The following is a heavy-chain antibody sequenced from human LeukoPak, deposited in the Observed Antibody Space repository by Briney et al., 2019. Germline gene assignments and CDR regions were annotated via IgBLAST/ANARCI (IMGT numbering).Heavy chain of an antibody. D-gene: IGHD6-13*01. CDR1: GFTFSRHW. CDR3: ARGGSSCFDS. J-gene: IGHJ4*02. CDR2: ISSSSGTI. Sequence: GGSLRLSCAASGFTFSRHWMSWVRQAPGKGLEWVSYISSSSGTIYYADSVKGRFTTSRDNAKNSLYLQMNNLRDEDTAVYYCARGGSSCFDSWGQGTLVTVSS. V-gene: IGHV3-48*02.